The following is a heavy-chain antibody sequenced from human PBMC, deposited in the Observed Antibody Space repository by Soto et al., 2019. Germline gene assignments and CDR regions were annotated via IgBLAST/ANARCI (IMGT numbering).Heavy chain of an antibody. CDR2: ISSSSSYI. V-gene: IGHV3-21*01. CDR3: ARYPNTAGALFDY. D-gene: IGHD5-18*01. Sequence: EVQLVESGGGLVKPGGSLRLSCAASGFTFSSYSMNWVRQAPGKGLEWVSSISSSSSYIYYADSVKGRFTISRDNAKNSLYLQMNSLRAEDTAVYYCARYPNTAGALFDYWGQGTLVTVSS. J-gene: IGHJ4*02. CDR1: GFTFSSYS.